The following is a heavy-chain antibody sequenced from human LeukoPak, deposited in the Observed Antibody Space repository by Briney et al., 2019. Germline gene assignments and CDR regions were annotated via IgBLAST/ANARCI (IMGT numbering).Heavy chain of an antibody. CDR3: AREMQIAVAGTQNDAFDI. J-gene: IGHJ3*02. V-gene: IGHV4-30-2*01. D-gene: IGHD6-19*01. CDR2: IYHSGST. Sequence: PSETLSLTCTVSDGSISSGGYYWSWIRQPPGKGLEWIGYIYHSGSTYYNPSLKSRVTISVDRSKNQFSLNLSSVTVADRAVYYCAREMQIAVAGTQNDAFDIWGQGTMVTVSS. CDR1: DGSISSGGYY.